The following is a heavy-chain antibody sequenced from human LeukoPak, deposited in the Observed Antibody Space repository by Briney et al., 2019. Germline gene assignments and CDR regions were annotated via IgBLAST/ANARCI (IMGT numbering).Heavy chain of an antibody. CDR1: GGTFSSYA. V-gene: IGHV1-69*05. J-gene: IGHJ6*03. Sequence: SVKVSCKASGGTFSSYAISWVRQAPGQGLEWMGGIIPIFGTANYAQKFQGRVTITTDESTSTAYMELSSLRSEDTAVYYCARGNWNDVGPYYYMDVWGKGTTVTVSS. CDR2: IIPIFGTA. D-gene: IGHD1-1*01. CDR3: ARGNWNDVGPYYYMDV.